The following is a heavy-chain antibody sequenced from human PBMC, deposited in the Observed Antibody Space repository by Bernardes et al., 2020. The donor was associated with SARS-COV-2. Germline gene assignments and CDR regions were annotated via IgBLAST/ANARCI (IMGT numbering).Heavy chain of an antibody. Sequence: GGSLRLSCAASGFTFTNYWMHWVRQAPGEGLVWLSRVSGDGKSTFYADSVKGRFAISRDNAKNTLFLQMNSLRVDDTAVYYCAKGKGLFHFLEWLTVDLWGRGILVTVSS. V-gene: IGHV3-74*01. J-gene: IGHJ5*02. CDR2: VSGDGKST. D-gene: IGHD3-3*01. CDR3: AKGKGLFHFLEWLTVDL. CDR1: GFTFTNYW.